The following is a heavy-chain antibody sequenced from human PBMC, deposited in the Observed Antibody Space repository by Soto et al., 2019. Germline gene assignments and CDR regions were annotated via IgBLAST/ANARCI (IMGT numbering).Heavy chain of an antibody. V-gene: IGHV1-46*01. J-gene: IGHJ5*02. CDR2: INPSGGST. CDR3: ARDLQYYYGSGCYYNKPNWLAP. Sequence: ASVKVSCKASGYTFTSYYMHWVRQAPGQGLEWMGIINPSGGSTSYAQKFQGRVTMTRDTSTSTVYMELSSLRSEDTAVYYCARDLQYYYGSGCYYNKPNWLAPPTQGTLVIVSS. D-gene: IGHD3-10*01. CDR1: GYTFTSYY.